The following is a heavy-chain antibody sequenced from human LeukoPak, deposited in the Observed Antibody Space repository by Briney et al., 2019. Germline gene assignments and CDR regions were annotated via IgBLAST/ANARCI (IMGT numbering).Heavy chain of an antibody. CDR1: GGTFSSYA. Sequence: ASVKVSCKASGGTFSSYAISWVRQAPGQGLEWMGGIIPIFGTANYAQKFQGRVTITTDEPTSTAYMELSSPRSEDTAVYYCASGETSKDYYDSSGYYSDAFDIWGQGTMVTVSS. J-gene: IGHJ3*02. D-gene: IGHD3-22*01. CDR2: IIPIFGTA. CDR3: ASGETSKDYYDSSGYYSDAFDI. V-gene: IGHV1-69*05.